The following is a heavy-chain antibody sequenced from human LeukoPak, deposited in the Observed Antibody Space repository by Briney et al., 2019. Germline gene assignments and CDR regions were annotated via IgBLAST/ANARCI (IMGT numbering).Heavy chain of an antibody. CDR1: GGSISSGSYY. CDR3: ARSMYDFWSGSTNAFDI. V-gene: IGHV4-61*02. D-gene: IGHD3-3*01. CDR2: IYTSGST. J-gene: IGHJ3*02. Sequence: PSQTLSLTCTVSGGSISSGSYYWSWIRQPAGKGLGWIGRIYTSGSTNYNPSLKSRVTISVDTSKNQFSLKLSSVTAADTAVYYCARSMYDFWSGSTNAFDIWGQGTMVTVSS.